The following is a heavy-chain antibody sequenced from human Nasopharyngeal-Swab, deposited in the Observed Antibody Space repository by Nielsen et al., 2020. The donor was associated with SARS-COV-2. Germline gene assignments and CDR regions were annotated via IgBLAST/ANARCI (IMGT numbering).Heavy chain of an antibody. CDR2: IWYDGSNK. CDR3: ARDRHGWLRFWFDP. J-gene: IGHJ5*02. Sequence: GESLKISCAASGFTFSSYGMHWVRQAPGKGLEWVAVIWYDGSNKYYADSVKGRFTTSRDNSKNTLYLQMNSLRAEDTAVYYCARDRHGWLRFWFDPWGQGTLVTVSS. V-gene: IGHV3-33*01. D-gene: IGHD5-12*01. CDR1: GFTFSSYG.